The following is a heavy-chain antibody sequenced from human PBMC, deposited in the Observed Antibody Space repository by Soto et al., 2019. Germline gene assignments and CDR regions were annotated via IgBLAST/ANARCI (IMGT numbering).Heavy chain of an antibody. CDR1: GFTFSSYA. V-gene: IGHV3-30-3*01. Sequence: GVSLRLSCAASGFTFSSYAMHWVRQAPGKGLEWVAVISYDGSNKYYADSVKGRFTISRDNSKNTLYLQMNSLRAEDTAVYYCARDRGYIVVVPAATYYYYYGMDVWGQGTTVTVSS. D-gene: IGHD2-2*01. CDR3: ARDRGYIVVVPAATYYYYYGMDV. J-gene: IGHJ6*02. CDR2: ISYDGSNK.